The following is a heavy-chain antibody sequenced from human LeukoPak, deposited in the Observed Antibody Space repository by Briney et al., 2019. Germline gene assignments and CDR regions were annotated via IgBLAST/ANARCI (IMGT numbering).Heavy chain of an antibody. J-gene: IGHJ4*02. CDR3: ASENSSSWYS. CDR1: GYTFTSYY. V-gene: IGHV1-46*01. Sequence: GSVNVSCTASGYTFTSYYMHWVRQAPGQGLEWMGIINPSGGSTSYTQTFQGRVTMPRDTSTRTVCMELSSLRSEDTAVYYCASENSSSWYSWGQGTLLSVCS. CDR2: INPSGGST. D-gene: IGHD6-13*01.